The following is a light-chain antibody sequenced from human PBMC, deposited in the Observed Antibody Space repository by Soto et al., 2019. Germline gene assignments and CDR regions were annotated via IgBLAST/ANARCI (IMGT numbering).Light chain of an antibody. CDR2: GAS. J-gene: IGKJ1*01. CDR3: QQDNTWLPWT. Sequence: EILVTMSPAALSVSPKERAALSCGDSQSVSSKLAWYQQKPGQAPSLLIYGASTRATGTPASFSGSGSATEFTLPISSLKSEDFAVYYCQQDNTWLPWTFGQGTKVDIK. V-gene: IGKV3-15*01. CDR1: QSVSSK.